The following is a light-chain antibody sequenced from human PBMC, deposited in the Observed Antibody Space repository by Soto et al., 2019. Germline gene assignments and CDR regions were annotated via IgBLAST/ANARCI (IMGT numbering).Light chain of an antibody. CDR3: ASYTSSSIYV. V-gene: IGLV2-14*01. CDR2: EVR. Sequence: QSARAQPAPVSGSPGQAITISCTGTSSNVTGYNYFYWYQQHPGKAPKLIIFEVRNRPSGISNRFSGSKSANTAFLTISGLQAEDEADYYCASYTSSSIYVFGPGTKVTVL. J-gene: IGLJ1*01. CDR1: SSNVTGYNY.